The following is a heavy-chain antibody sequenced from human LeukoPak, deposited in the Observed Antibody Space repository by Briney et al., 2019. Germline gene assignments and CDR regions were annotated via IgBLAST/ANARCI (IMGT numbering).Heavy chain of an antibody. CDR3: ALHVVGDTTYYFDD. CDR2: ISAYYGNT. J-gene: IGHJ4*02. V-gene: IGHV1-18*01. Sequence: GASVKVSCKASGYTFTSYGISWVRQAPGQGLEWMEWISAYYGNTNYAQKLQGRVTMTTDTSTSTAYMELRSLRSDDTAVYYCALHVVGDTTYYFDDWGQGTLVTVSS. CDR1: GYTFTSYG. D-gene: IGHD1-26*01.